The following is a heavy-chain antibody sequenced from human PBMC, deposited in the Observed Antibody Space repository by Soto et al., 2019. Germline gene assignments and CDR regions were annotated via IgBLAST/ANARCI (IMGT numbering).Heavy chain of an antibody. J-gene: IGHJ5*02. Sequence: EVQLLESGGGLVQPGGSLRLSCAASGFTFSTNSMTWVRQAPGKGLEWVCGISGGGDSTHYADSVKGRFTISRDNSKNMGYLQMNSLTADDTAVYFCSKWDGYGDQWGQGTLVTVSS. D-gene: IGHD5-12*01. CDR3: SKWDGYGDQ. CDR1: GFTFSTNS. CDR2: ISGGGDST. V-gene: IGHV3-23*01.